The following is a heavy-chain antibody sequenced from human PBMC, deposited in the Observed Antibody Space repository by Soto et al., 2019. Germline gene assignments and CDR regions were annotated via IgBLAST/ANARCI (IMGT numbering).Heavy chain of an antibody. CDR2: INAYNGNT. D-gene: IGHD3-16*01. Sequence: QVQLVQSGAEVKKPGASVKVSCKASGYTFTSYGISWVRQAPGQGLEWMGWINAYNGNTNYAQKLQGRVTMTTDIPTSTAYMKLRSLTSDDTVVYYCTRDWFGVDDWGQGTLVTVAS. CDR3: TRDWFGVDD. V-gene: IGHV1-18*01. CDR1: GYTFTSYG. J-gene: IGHJ4*02.